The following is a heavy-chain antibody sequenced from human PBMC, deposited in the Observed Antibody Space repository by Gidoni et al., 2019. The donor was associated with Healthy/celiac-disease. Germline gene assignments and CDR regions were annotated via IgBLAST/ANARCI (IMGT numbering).Heavy chain of an antibody. Sequence: EVQLVESGGGLVQPGGSLRLSCAASGFTFSSYWMSWVRQAPGKGLEWVANIKQDGSEKYYVDSVKGRFTISRDNAKNSLYLQMNSLRAEDTAVYYCARVRMAYSGYAEPSFDYWGQGTLVTVSS. V-gene: IGHV3-7*05. CDR2: IKQDGSEK. J-gene: IGHJ4*02. CDR1: GFTFSSYW. CDR3: ARVRMAYSGYAEPSFDY. D-gene: IGHD5-12*01.